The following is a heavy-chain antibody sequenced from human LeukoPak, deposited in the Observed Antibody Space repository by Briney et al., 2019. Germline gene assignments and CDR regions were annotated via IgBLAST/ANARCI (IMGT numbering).Heavy chain of an antibody. Sequence: SETLSLICTVSGRSISSHYWRWIRQPPGEGLEGSGYIYYSGSTNYNPSLKIRVTISVDTSKNQFSLKLSSVTAADTAVYYCAREYYGSGSYDDYFDYWGQGTLVTVSS. CDR3: AREYYGSGSYDDYFDY. V-gene: IGHV4-59*11. CDR1: GRSISSHY. D-gene: IGHD3-10*01. J-gene: IGHJ4*02. CDR2: IYYSGST.